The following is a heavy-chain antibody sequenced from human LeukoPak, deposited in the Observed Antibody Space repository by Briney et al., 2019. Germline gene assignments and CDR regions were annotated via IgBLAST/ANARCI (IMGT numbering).Heavy chain of an antibody. V-gene: IGHV3-23*01. CDR2: ISGSGGST. CDR1: GFTFSSYA. J-gene: IGHJ4*02. D-gene: IGHD5-12*01. Sequence: GGSLRLSCAASGFTFSSYAMSWVRQAPGKGLEWVSAISGSGGSTYYADSVKGRFTISRDNSKNTLYLQMNSLRAEDTAVYSCASPPNLGYLVYWGQGTLVTVSS. CDR3: ASPPNLGYLVY.